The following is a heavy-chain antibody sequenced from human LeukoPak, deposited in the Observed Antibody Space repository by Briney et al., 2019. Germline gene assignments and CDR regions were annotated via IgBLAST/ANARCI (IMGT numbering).Heavy chain of an antibody. J-gene: IGHJ4*02. Sequence: GGSLRLSCAASGFTFSSYGMHWVRQAPGKGLEWVAFIRYDGSNKYYADSVKGRFTISRDNSKNTLYLQMNSLRAEDTAVYYCAKVYRVRRAVAGNSLGYWGQGTLVTVSS. CDR3: AKVYRVRRAVAGNSLGY. V-gene: IGHV3-30*02. D-gene: IGHD6-19*01. CDR2: IRYDGSNK. CDR1: GFTFSSYG.